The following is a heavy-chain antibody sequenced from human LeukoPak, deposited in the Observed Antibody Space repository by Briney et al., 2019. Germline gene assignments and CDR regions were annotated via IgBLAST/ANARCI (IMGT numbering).Heavy chain of an antibody. CDR2: IYYSGST. D-gene: IGHD3-10*01. V-gene: IGHV4-30-4*08. CDR3: ARGRYGSGSSLWFDP. J-gene: IGHJ5*02. Sequence: SETLSPTCTVSGGPISSGDYYWSWIRQPPGKGLEWIGYIYYSGSTYYNPSLKSRVTISVDTSKNQFSLKLSSVTAADTAVYYCARGRYGSGSSLWFDPWGQGTLVTVSS. CDR1: GGPISSGDYY.